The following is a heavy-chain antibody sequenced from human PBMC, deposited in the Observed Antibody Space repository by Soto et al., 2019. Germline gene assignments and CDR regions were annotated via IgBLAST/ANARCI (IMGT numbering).Heavy chain of an antibody. Sequence: PGESLKMSCKGSGYSFTSYWIGWVRQMPGKGLEWMGIIYPGDSDTRYSPSFQGQVTISADKSISTAYLQWSSLKASDTAMYYCATQYYDFWSGYLNYHYYYGMDVWGQGTTVTVSS. CDR3: ATQYYDFWSGYLNYHYYYGMDV. CDR1: GYSFTSYW. V-gene: IGHV5-51*01. D-gene: IGHD3-3*01. J-gene: IGHJ6*02. CDR2: IYPGDSDT.